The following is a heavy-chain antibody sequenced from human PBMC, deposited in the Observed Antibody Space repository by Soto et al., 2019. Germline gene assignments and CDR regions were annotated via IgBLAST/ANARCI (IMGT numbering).Heavy chain of an antibody. D-gene: IGHD3-22*01. J-gene: IGHJ4*02. V-gene: IGHV1-69*13. CDR3: AAPSGYYDSSGYREFDY. Sequence: ASVKVSCKASGGTSSSYAISWVRQAPGQGLEWMGGIIPIFGTANYAQKFQGRVTITADESTSTAYMELSSLRSEDTAVYYCAAPSGYYDSSGYREFDYWGEGTLVPVCS. CDR2: IIPIFGTA. CDR1: GGTSSSYA.